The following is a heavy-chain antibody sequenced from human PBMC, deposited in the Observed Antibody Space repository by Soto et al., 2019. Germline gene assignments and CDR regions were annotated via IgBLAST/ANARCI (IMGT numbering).Heavy chain of an antibody. CDR3: ASHLAAAGIVGCFDP. CDR1: GYTFTSYA. CDR2: INAGNGNT. D-gene: IGHD6-13*01. J-gene: IGHJ5*02. Sequence: GASVKVSCKASGYTFTSYAMHWVRQAPGQRLEWMGWINAGNGNTKYSQKFQGRVTITRDTSASTAYMELSSLRSEDTAVYYCASHLAAAGIVGCFDPWGQGTLVTVSS. V-gene: IGHV1-3*01.